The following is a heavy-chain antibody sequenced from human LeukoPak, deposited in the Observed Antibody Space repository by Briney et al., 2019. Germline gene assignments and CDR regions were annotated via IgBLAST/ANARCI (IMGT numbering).Heavy chain of an antibody. CDR2: IYSGGST. D-gene: IGHD3-22*01. Sequence: GSLILSCAASGFTVSSNYMSWVRQAPGKGLEWVSVIYSGGSTYYADSVKGRFTISRDNSKNTLYLQMNSLRAEDTAVYYCARVLADSSGYDYWGQGTLVTVSS. CDR3: ARVLADSSGYDY. V-gene: IGHV3-53*01. J-gene: IGHJ4*02. CDR1: GFTVSSNY.